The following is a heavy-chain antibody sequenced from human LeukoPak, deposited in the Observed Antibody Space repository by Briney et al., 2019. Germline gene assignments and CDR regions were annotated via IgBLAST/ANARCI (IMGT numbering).Heavy chain of an antibody. J-gene: IGHJ6*02. V-gene: IGHV3-64*01. CDR2: ISSDGGDT. D-gene: IGHD1-1*01. CDR1: GFTFSSHP. CDR3: ARVMERPYNNGMDV. Sequence: GSHRLSCAASGFTFSSHPMHWVRQAPGKGLEYVSAISSDGGDTYYANSVKGRFTISRDNSKNTLYLQMGSLRGEDMAVYYCARVMERPYNNGMDVWGQGTMATFSS.